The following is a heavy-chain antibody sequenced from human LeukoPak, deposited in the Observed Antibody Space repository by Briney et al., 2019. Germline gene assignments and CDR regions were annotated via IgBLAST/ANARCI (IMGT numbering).Heavy chain of an antibody. CDR2: IYYSGST. CDR1: GDSISNYY. D-gene: IGHD3-3*01. J-gene: IGHJ4*02. CDR3: ARQSGYYYY. Sequence: SETLSLTCTVSGDSISNYYWSWIRQPLGKGLEWIGYIYYSGSTKYNPSLKGRVTISADTSKNQVSLKLSSVTAADTAVYFCARQSGYYYYWGQGTLVTVSS. V-gene: IGHV4-59*01.